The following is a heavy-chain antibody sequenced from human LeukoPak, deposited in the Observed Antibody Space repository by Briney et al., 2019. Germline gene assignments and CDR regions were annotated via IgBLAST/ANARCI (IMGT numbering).Heavy chain of an antibody. CDR3: AKDMIRIAAAPFDY. Sequence: GGSLRPSCAASGFTFSSYGMHWVRQAPGKGLEWVAVISYDGSNKYYADSVKGRFTISRDNSKNTLYLQMNSLRAEDTAVYYCAKDMIRIAAAPFDYWGQGTLVTVSS. CDR1: GFTFSSYG. CDR2: ISYDGSNK. J-gene: IGHJ4*02. V-gene: IGHV3-30*18. D-gene: IGHD6-13*01.